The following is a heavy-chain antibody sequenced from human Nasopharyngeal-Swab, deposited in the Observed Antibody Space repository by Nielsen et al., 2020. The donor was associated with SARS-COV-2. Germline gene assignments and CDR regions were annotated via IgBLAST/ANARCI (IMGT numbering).Heavy chain of an antibody. D-gene: IGHD3-10*01. CDR3: ARDGSAALGGWFDP. CDR1: GGSVTNYY. V-gene: IGHV4-59*02. J-gene: IGHJ5*02. Sequence: GSLRLSCTVSGGSVTNYYWTRIPQAPGKGLQWTGYIYNRGSTNYNPTLRSRVTISADTSNTQFSLKLISVTAEDTAGYYCARDGSAALGGWFDPWGHGILVTVAS. CDR2: IYNRGST.